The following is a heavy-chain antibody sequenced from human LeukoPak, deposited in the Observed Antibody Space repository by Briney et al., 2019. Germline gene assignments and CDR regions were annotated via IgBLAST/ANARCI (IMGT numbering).Heavy chain of an antibody. CDR3: ARDRDGAQGGY. CDR2: INPNSGGT. Sequence: ASVTVSCMASGYTFTGYYMHWVRQAPGQGLEWMGWINPNSGGTNYAQKFQGRVTMTRDTSISTAYMELTRLTSYDTAVYYCARDRDGAQGGYWGQGTMVTVSS. J-gene: IGHJ4*02. CDR1: GYTFTGYY. V-gene: IGHV1-2*02. D-gene: IGHD4-17*01.